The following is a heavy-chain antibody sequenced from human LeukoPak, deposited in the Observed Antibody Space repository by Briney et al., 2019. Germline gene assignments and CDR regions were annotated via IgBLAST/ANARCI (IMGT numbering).Heavy chain of an antibody. CDR3: AKGEAMDGIFDY. V-gene: IGHV3-9*01. Sequence: PGGSLRLSCAASGFTFDDYAMHWVRQAPGKGLEWVSGISWNSGSIGYADSVKGRFTISRDNAKNSLYLQMNSLRAEDTALYYCAKGEAMDGIFDYWGQGTLVTVSS. CDR2: ISWNSGSI. CDR1: GFTFDDYA. D-gene: IGHD5-18*01. J-gene: IGHJ4*02.